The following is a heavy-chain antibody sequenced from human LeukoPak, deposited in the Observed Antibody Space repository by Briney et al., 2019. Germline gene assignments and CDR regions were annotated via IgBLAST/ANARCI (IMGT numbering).Heavy chain of an antibody. CDR1: GGTFSSYA. Sequence: SVKVSCKASGGTFSSYAISWVRQAPGQGLEWVGGIIPIFGTANYAQKFQGRVTITADKSTSTAYMELSSLRSEDTAVYYCARDLDHYDILTGPPDWGQGTLVTVSS. D-gene: IGHD3-9*01. CDR2: IIPIFGTA. J-gene: IGHJ4*02. V-gene: IGHV1-69*06. CDR3: ARDLDHYDILTGPPD.